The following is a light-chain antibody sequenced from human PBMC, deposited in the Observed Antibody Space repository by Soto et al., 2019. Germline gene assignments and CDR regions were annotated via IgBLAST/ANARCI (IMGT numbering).Light chain of an antibody. J-gene: IGLJ1*01. V-gene: IGLV2-14*01. CDR1: SSDVGGYNF. Sequence: ALTQPASVSGSPGQSITISCTGTSSDVGGYNFVSWYQQHPGKAPKLMIYEVSNRPSGVSNRFSGSKSGNTASLTISGLQAEDEADYYCSSFTSGSTLFGTGTKLTVL. CDR2: EVS. CDR3: SSFTSGSTL.